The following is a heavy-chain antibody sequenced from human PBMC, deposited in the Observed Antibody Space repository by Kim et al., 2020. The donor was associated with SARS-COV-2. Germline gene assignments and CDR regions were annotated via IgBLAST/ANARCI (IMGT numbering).Heavy chain of an antibody. CDR2: INHGGSP. CDR1: GGSFSGHY. Sequence: SETLSLTCAVYGGSFSGHYWSWIRQSPGKGLEWIGEINHGGSPNCNPSLKSRVTISVDTSKNQFSLKLTSVTAADTAMYYCARGGGYSASGSYLVYWGQGTQVTVSS. V-gene: IGHV4-34*01. CDR3: ARGGGYSASGSYLVY. D-gene: IGHD3-10*01. J-gene: IGHJ4*02.